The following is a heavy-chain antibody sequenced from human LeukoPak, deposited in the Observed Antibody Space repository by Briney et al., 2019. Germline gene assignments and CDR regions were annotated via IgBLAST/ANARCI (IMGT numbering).Heavy chain of an antibody. CDR2: MNPNSGNT. Sequence: ASVKVSCKASGYTFTSYDINWVRQATGQGLEWMGWMNPNSGNTGYAQKFQGRVTMTSDTSISTAYMELSRLRSDDTAVYYCARVIMVRGVISRFDPWGQGTLVTVSS. D-gene: IGHD3-10*01. V-gene: IGHV1-8*01. CDR3: ARVIMVRGVISRFDP. J-gene: IGHJ5*02. CDR1: GYTFTSYD.